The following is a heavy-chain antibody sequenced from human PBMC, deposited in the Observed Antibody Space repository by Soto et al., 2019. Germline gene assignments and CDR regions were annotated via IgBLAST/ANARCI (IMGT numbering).Heavy chain of an antibody. J-gene: IGHJ4*01. Sequence: GGSLRLSCAASGFAFSTYGMHWVRQAPGKGLDWVAVIWYDGSNKYYADSVKGRFTISRDSFKNTLYLQMNSLRVEDTAVYYCARAVGSFDYWGQGTLVTVSS. CDR2: IWYDGSNK. V-gene: IGHV3-33*01. CDR3: ARAVGSFDY. CDR1: GFAFSTYG. D-gene: IGHD3-10*01.